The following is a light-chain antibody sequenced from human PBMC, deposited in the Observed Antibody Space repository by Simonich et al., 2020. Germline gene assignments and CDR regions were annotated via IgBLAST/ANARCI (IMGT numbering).Light chain of an antibody. CDR2: GAS. V-gene: IGKV3-15*01. CDR3: QQSYSTPWT. J-gene: IGKJ1*01. Sequence: EIVMTQSPATLSVSPGERATLSCRASQSVSSNLAWYQQKPGQAPRLLIYGASTRATGIPARFSGSGSGTEFTLTISSLPPEDFATYYCQQSYSTPWTFGQGTKVEIK. CDR1: QSVSSN.